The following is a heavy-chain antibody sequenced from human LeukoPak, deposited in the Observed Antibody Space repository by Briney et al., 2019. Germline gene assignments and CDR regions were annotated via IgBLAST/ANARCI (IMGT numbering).Heavy chain of an antibody. V-gene: IGHV3-7*03. CDR3: ARDPDSGGYHYDY. CDR1: GFTFSSYW. J-gene: IGHJ4*02. D-gene: IGHD1-26*01. Sequence: QTGGSLRLSCAVSGFTFSSYWMSWVRQAPGKGLEWVANIKQDGSEKYYVDSVKGRFTISRDNAKNSLYLQMNSLRAEDTAVYYCARDPDSGGYHYDYWGQGTLVTVSS. CDR2: IKQDGSEK.